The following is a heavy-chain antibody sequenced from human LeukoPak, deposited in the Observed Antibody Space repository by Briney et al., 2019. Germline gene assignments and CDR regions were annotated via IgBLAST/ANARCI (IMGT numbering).Heavy chain of an antibody. J-gene: IGHJ4*02. CDR3: TTNAAVGAEVDY. CDR2: IKSKTDGGTT. Sequence: GGSLRRSCAASGFTSSNAWMSWVRQAPGKGLEWVGLIKSKTDGGTTDYAVPVKGRFTISRDDSKNTLYLQMNSLKTEDTAVYYCTTNAAVGAEVDYWGQGTLVTVSS. D-gene: IGHD1-26*01. CDR1: GFTSSNAW. V-gene: IGHV3-15*01.